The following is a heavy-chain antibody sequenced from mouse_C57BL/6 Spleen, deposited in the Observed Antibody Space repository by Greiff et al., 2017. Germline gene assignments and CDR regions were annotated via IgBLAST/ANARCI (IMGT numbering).Heavy chain of an antibody. J-gene: IGHJ2*01. CDR3: ARHEDRYYGSPYFDY. Sequence: VKLVESGAALVKPGASVKLSCKASGYTFTEYTIHWVKLRSGQGLEWIGWFYPGSGSIKYKEKFKDKATLTADKSSSTVYMELSRLTSEDSAVYFCARHEDRYYGSPYFDYWGQGTTRTVSS. CDR2: FYPGSGSI. D-gene: IGHD1-1*01. CDR1: GYTFTEYT. V-gene: IGHV1-62-2*01.